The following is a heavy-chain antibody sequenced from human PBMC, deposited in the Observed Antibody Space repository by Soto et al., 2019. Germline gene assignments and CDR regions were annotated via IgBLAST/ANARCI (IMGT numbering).Heavy chain of an antibody. CDR2: IWFDGRKK. CDR3: ARDRLVPYGYGMDV. CDR1: GFTFRRYG. Sequence: QMPMVDSGGGVVQPGRYLRLSCAAYGFTFRRYGIHWVRQAPGKGLEWVARIWFDGRKKYYVDSVKGRFAVSRDNSKNTLYRQMNSLRVEDTAVYYCARDRLVPYGYGMDVWGQGTTVTVSS. D-gene: IGHD2-2*01. V-gene: IGHV3-33*01. J-gene: IGHJ6*02.